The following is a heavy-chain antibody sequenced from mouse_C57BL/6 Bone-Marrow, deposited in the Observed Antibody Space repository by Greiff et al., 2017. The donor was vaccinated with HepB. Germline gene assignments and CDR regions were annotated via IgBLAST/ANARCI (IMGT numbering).Heavy chain of an antibody. Sequence: EVKLVESGGGLVQPGGSLKLSCAASGFTFSSYAMSWVRQTPEKRLEWVAYISSGGDYIYYACTVKGRFTISRDNARNTLYLQMSSLKSEDTAIYYCTRAGKAVTGPAWFAYWGQGTLVTVSA. CDR3: TRAGKAVTGPAWFAY. D-gene: IGHD4-1*01. V-gene: IGHV5-9-1*02. J-gene: IGHJ3*01. CDR2: ISSGGDYI. CDR1: GFTFSSYA.